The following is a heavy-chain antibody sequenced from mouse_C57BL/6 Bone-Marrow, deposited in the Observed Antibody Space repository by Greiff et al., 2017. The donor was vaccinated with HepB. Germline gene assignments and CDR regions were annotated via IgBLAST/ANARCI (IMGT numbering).Heavy chain of an antibody. CDR2: ISSGGDYI. Sequence: EVQGVESGEGLVKPGGSLKLSCAASGFTFSSYAMSWVRQTPDKRLEWVAYISSGGDYIYYADTVKGRFTISRDNARNTLYLQMSSLKSEDTAMYYCTRDCGYWYFDVWGTGTTVTVSS. V-gene: IGHV5-9-1*02. J-gene: IGHJ1*03. CDR1: GFTFSSYA. CDR3: TRDCGYWYFDV. D-gene: IGHD1-1*02.